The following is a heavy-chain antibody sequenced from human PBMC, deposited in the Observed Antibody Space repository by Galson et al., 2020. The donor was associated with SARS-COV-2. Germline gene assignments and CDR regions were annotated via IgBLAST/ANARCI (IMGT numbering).Heavy chain of an antibody. Sequence: SETLFLTCSVSGGSVSSTSFKWGWIRQAPGKGLEWIGSIYSSGSTYSNPSLKSRVTMSLDTSKNHFSLKLSSVTAADTAVYYCAREVVVVVATNWFDPWGQGTLVTVSS. CDR3: AREVVVVVATNWFDP. CDR1: GGSVSSTSFK. CDR2: IYSSGST. J-gene: IGHJ5*02. D-gene: IGHD2-15*01. V-gene: IGHV4-39*02.